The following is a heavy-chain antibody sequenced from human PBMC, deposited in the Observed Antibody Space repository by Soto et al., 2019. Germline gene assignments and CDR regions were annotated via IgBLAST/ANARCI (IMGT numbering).Heavy chain of an antibody. Sequence: QVQLVQSGAEVKKPGASVKVSCKASGYTFTSYAMHWVRQAPGQRLEWMGWINAGNGNTEYSQKFQGRVTITRDTSASTAYMELSSLRSEDTAVYYCARSSVVVTAADYWGQGTLVTVSS. CDR2: INAGNGNT. V-gene: IGHV1-3*01. D-gene: IGHD2-21*02. J-gene: IGHJ4*02. CDR3: ARSSVVVTAADY. CDR1: GYTFTSYA.